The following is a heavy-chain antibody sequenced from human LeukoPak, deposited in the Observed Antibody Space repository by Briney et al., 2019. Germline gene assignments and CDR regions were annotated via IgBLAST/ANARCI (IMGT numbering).Heavy chain of an antibody. J-gene: IGHJ4*02. D-gene: IGHD1-1*01. CDR1: GYTFTNYY. CDR2: IDPSGGST. V-gene: IGHV1-46*01. Sequence: ASVKVSCKASGYTFTNYYINWVRQAAGQGLEWMGIIDPSGGSTSYSQKFQGRVTMTRDTSTSTVYMELSSLRSEDTAVYYCARDNTTTGPFDYWGQGTLVTVSS. CDR3: ARDNTTTGPFDY.